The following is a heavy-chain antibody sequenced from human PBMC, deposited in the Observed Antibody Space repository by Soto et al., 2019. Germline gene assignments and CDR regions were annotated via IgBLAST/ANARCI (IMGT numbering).Heavy chain of an antibody. V-gene: IGHV4-4*07. CDR1: EEFISSYD. J-gene: IGHJ6*02. CDR2: VSTNGAT. D-gene: IGHD3-9*01. CDR3: ARAEYEILTGSYAMDV. Sequence: SETLSLTCTGSEEFISSYDWNWIRQPAGKGLEWIGRVSTNGATNYNPSLESRVTMSVDTSKNQFSLKLTSVTAADTAVYFCARAEYEILTGSYAMDVRGQGTTVTVSS.